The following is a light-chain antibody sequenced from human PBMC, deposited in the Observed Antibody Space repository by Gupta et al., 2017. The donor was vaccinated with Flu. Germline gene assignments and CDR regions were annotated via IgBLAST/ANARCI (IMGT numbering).Light chain of an antibody. CDR2: DVT. J-gene: IGLJ1*01. CDR1: SRDVGGFNY. Sequence: SRDVGGFNYVSWYQQHPGKAPKLMIYDVTNRPSGVPNRFSGSKSGNTASLAISGLQTEDEADYYCSSYTTISTLDVFGTGTKVTVL. V-gene: IGLV2-14*03. CDR3: SSYTTISTLDV.